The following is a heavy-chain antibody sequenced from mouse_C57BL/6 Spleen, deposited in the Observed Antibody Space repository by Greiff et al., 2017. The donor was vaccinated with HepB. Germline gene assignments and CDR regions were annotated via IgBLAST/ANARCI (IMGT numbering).Heavy chain of an antibody. V-gene: IGHV8-12*01. CDR2: IYWDDDK. CDR3: ARVYSNYVHWFAY. CDR1: GFSLSTSGMG. J-gene: IGHJ3*01. Sequence: QVTLKVCGPGILQSSQTLSLTCSFSGFSLSTSGMGVSWIRQPSGKGLEWLAHIYWDDDKRYNPSLKSRLTISKDTSRNQVFLKITSVDTADTATYYCARVYSNYVHWFAYWGQGTLVTVSA. D-gene: IGHD2-5*01.